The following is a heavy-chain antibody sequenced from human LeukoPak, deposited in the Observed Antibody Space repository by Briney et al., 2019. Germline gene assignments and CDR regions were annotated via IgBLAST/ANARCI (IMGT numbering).Heavy chain of an antibody. CDR3: AKDSSGPHIDYGDYGFDY. Sequence: GGSLRLSCAASGFTFDDYAMHWVRQAPGKGLEWVSGISWNSGSIGYADSVKGRFTISRDNAKNSLYLQMNSLRAEDTAVYYCAKDSSGPHIDYGDYGFDYWGQGTLVTVSS. CDR1: GFTFDDYA. V-gene: IGHV3-9*01. D-gene: IGHD4-17*01. CDR2: ISWNSGSI. J-gene: IGHJ4*02.